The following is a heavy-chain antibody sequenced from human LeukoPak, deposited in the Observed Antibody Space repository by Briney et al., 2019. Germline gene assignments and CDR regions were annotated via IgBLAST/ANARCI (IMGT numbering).Heavy chain of an antibody. Sequence: SETLSLTCAVSGGPFSGYDWSWIRQPPGKGLEWIGEINHSGSTNYNPSLKSRVTISVDTSKNQFSLKLSSVTAADTAVYYCARERIVVVVAATFPRNWFDPWGQGTLVTVSS. CDR3: ARERIVVVVAATFPRNWFDP. D-gene: IGHD2-15*01. CDR1: GGPFSGYD. V-gene: IGHV4-34*01. CDR2: INHSGST. J-gene: IGHJ5*02.